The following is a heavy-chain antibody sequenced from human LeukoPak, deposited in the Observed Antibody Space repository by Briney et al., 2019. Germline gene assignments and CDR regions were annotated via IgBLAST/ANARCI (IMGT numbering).Heavy chain of an antibody. V-gene: IGHV4-4*07. CDR3: ARDLRVPAATYYYYYYYMDV. CDR1: GGSISSYC. J-gene: IGHJ6*03. CDR2: IYTSGST. D-gene: IGHD2-2*01. Sequence: PSETLSLTCTVSGGSISSYCWSWIRQPAGKGLEWIGRIYTSGSTNYNPSLKSRVTMSVDTSKNQFSLKLSSVTAADTAAYYCARDLRVPAATYYYYYYYMDVWGKGTTATVSS.